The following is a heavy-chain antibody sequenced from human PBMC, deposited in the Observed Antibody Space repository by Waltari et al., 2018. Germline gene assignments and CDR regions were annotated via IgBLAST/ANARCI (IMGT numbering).Heavy chain of an antibody. V-gene: IGHV5-10-1*03. Sequence: EVQLVQSGAEVKKPGESLRISCKGSGYSFTSYGISWVRQMPGKGLEWMGRIYTSDSYTNYSPPFQGHVTISADKSLSTAYLQWSSLKASDTAMYYCARLYRALGVFINLPDYWGQGTLVTVS. CDR2: IYTSDSYT. CDR1: GYSFTSYG. D-gene: IGHD3-3*01. CDR3: ARLYRALGVFINLPDY. J-gene: IGHJ4*02.